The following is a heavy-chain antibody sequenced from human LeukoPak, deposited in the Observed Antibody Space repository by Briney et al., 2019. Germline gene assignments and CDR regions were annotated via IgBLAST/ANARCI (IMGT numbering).Heavy chain of an antibody. Sequence: GRSLRLSCAASGFTFSSYGMHWVRQAPGKGLEWVAAISASGSATSYADSVRGRFTISRDNSKSTTYLQMNSLRAEDTAVFYCAKDTPEYDFWSSYYTNRNYFDYWGQGTLVTVSS. CDR2: ISASGSAT. V-gene: IGHV3-23*01. J-gene: IGHJ4*02. D-gene: IGHD3-3*01. CDR3: AKDTPEYDFWSSYYTNRNYFDY. CDR1: GFTFSSYG.